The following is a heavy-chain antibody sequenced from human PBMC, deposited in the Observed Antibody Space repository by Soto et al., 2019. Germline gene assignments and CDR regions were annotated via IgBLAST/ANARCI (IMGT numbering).Heavy chain of an antibody. J-gene: IGHJ4*02. CDR1: RDTFTTYT. CDR2: IIPILDKT. V-gene: IGHV1-69*08. D-gene: IGHD1-1*01. CDR3: ARGDGTLLDS. Sequence: QVQLVQSGAEVKKPGSSVKVSCKASRDTFTTYTVTWVRQAPGQGLEWMGRIIPILDKTDYAQKFQGRVTFTVDKSTNTAYMELSSLTSEDTAVYYCARGDGTLLDSWGQGTLITVSS.